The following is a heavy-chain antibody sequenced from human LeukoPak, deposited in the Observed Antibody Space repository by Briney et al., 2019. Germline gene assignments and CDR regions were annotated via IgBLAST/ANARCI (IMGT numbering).Heavy chain of an antibody. CDR2: ISGSGGST. V-gene: IGHV3-23*01. Sequence: GGSLRLSCAASGFTFSSYAMSWVRQAPGKGLEWVSAISGSGGSTYYADSVKGRFTISRDNSKNTLYLQMNSLRAEDTAVYYCAKVRGVALYYYYMDVWGKGTTVTVSS. CDR3: AKVRGVALYYYYMDV. CDR1: GFTFSSYA. D-gene: IGHD3-10*01. J-gene: IGHJ6*03.